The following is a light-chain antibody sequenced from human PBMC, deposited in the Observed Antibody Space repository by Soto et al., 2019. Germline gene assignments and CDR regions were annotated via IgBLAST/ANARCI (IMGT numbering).Light chain of an antibody. CDR2: EVS. CDR3: SSYASSSTPGV. CDR1: SNDVGGYNY. J-gene: IGLJ1*01. V-gene: IGLV2-14*01. Sequence: QSALTQPASVSGSPGQSITISCTGTSNDVGGYNYVSWYQQHPGKAPKLMIYEVSDRPSGVSNRFSGSKSGNTASLTTSGLQAEDEADYYCSSYASSSTPGVFGTGTKAAVL.